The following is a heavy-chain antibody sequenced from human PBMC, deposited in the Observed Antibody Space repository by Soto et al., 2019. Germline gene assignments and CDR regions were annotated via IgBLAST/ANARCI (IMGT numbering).Heavy chain of an antibody. V-gene: IGHV3-23*01. CDR3: VSRTGSSPYYFDY. J-gene: IGHJ4*02. D-gene: IGHD1-1*01. Sequence: PGGSLRLSCAVSGFTLRSYAMGWVRQAPGKRLEWVSGMDARGAKTYYTDSVKGRFTISGDNSKNTLYLQMDSLRVEDTARYYCVSRTGSSPYYFDYWGQGTLVTVSS. CDR2: MDARGAKT. CDR1: GFTLRSYA.